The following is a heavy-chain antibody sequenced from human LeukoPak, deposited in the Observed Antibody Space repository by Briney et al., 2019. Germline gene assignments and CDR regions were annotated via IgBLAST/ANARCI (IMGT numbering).Heavy chain of an antibody. CDR1: GGSFSGYY. V-gene: IGHV4-34*01. CDR3: VTYYFDSSGPKKNY. CDR2: INHSGST. Sequence: SETLSLTCTVSGGSFSGYYWSWIRQPPGKGLEWIGEINHSGSTNYNPSLKSRVTISVDTSKKQFSLKLSSVTAADTAVYYCVTYYFDSSGPKKNYWGQGTLVTVSS. D-gene: IGHD3-22*01. J-gene: IGHJ4*02.